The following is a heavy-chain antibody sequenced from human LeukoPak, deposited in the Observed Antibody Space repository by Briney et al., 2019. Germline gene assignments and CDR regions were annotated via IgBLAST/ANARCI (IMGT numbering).Heavy chain of an antibody. V-gene: IGHV3-53*01. CDR2: IYSGGYT. CDR3: ARAPVAAAPPYFDY. Sequence: SGGSLRLPCAPSGFTVSSNYMSGVRQAPRKGLEWVSVIYSGGYTYYADSVKGRFTISRDNSKNTLYLQVNSLTAEDTAVYYCARAPVAAAPPYFDYWGQGTLVTVSS. D-gene: IGHD2-15*01. J-gene: IGHJ4*02. CDR1: GFTVSSNY.